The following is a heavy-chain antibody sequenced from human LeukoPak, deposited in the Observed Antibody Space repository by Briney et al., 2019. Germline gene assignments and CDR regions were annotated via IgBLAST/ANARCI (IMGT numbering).Heavy chain of an antibody. CDR2: IWYDGKNK. J-gene: IGHJ4*02. CDR1: GFTFSSYG. D-gene: IGHD3-22*01. V-gene: IGHV3-33*06. CDR3: AKDSNGSGYYLYYFDY. Sequence: PGGSLRLSCAASGFTFSSYGMHWVRQPPGKGLEWVALIWYDGKNKYYADSVRGRFTISRDNSENTLYLQMNSLRAEDTAVYYCAKDSNGSGYYLYYFDYWGQGTLVTVSS.